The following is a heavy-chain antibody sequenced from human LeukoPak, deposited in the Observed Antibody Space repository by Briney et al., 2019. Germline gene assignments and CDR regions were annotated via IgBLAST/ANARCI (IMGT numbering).Heavy chain of an antibody. V-gene: IGHV3-30*02. Sequence: GGSLRLSCAASGFTFSSYGMHWVRQAPGKGLEWVAFIRYDGSNKYYADSVKGRFTISRDNSKNTLYLQMNSLRAEDTAVYYCARVRADVEMATMGVPTRPRPCHFDYWGQGTLVTVSS. CDR1: GFTFSSYG. D-gene: IGHD5-24*01. J-gene: IGHJ4*02. CDR2: IRYDGSNK. CDR3: ARVRADVEMATMGVPTRPRPCHFDY.